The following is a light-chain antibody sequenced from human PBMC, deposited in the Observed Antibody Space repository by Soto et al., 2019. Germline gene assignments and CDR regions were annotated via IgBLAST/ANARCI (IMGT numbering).Light chain of an antibody. J-gene: IGKJ1*01. V-gene: IGKV1-39*01. Sequence: DIQMTQSPSSLSASVGDRVTITCRASQGISTYLNWYQQKPGKAPKLLIYTASSLQSGVPSRFSGSGSVTDFTLTISSLQPEDFATYSCQQSNSITWTFGQGTKVEIK. CDR1: QGISTY. CDR3: QQSNSITWT. CDR2: TAS.